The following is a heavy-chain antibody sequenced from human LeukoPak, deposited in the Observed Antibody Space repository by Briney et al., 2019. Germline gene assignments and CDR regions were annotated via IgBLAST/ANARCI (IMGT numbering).Heavy chain of an antibody. V-gene: IGHV1-2*02. CDR2: INPNSGGT. D-gene: IGHD6-19*01. CDR3: ARDQVEQWLVRGPRFDY. J-gene: IGHJ4*02. Sequence: ASVKVSCKASGYTCTGYYMHWVRQAPGQGLEWMGWINPNSGGTNYAQKFQGRVTMTRDTSISTAYMELRSLRSDDTAVYYCARDQVEQWLVRGPRFDYWGQGTLVTVSS. CDR1: GYTCTGYY.